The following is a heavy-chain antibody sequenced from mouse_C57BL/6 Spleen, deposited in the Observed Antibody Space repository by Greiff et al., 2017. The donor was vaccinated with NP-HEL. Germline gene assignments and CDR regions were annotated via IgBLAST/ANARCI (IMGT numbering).Heavy chain of an antibody. V-gene: IGHV2-9-1*01. Sequence: VKLVESGPGLVAPSQSLSITCTVSGFSLTSYAISWVRQPPGKGLEWLGVIWTGGGTNYNSALKSRLSISKDNSKSQVFLKMNSLQTDDTARYYCARNEILAGTYFDYWGQGTTLTVSS. CDR2: IWTGGGT. CDR3: ARNEILAGTYFDY. D-gene: IGHD4-1*01. CDR1: GFSLTSYA. J-gene: IGHJ2*01.